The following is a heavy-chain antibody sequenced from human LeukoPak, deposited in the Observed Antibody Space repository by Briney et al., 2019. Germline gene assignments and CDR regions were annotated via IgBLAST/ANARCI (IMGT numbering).Heavy chain of an antibody. D-gene: IGHD3-10*01. Sequence: SETLSLTCTVSGGSISSYYWSWIRQPPGKGLEWIGHVYYSGSTHYNPSLKSRVTISVDTSKNQFSLKLSSVTAADTAVYYCARHVGNSGSGSYLTYFDYWGQGTLVTVSS. J-gene: IGHJ4*02. V-gene: IGHV4-59*08. CDR1: GGSISSYY. CDR3: ARHVGNSGSGSYLTYFDY. CDR2: VYYSGST.